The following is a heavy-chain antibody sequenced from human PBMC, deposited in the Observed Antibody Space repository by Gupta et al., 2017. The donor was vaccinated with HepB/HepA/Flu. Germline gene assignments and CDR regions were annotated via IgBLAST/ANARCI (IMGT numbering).Heavy chain of an antibody. J-gene: IGHJ4*02. D-gene: IGHD5-12*01. CDR1: GFIFDDYA. Sequence: EVLLAQSGGGVVRPGGSLRLSCAMSGFIFDDYAMSWVRQAPGKGLEWVSFVYWGGGDTYYADSVKGRFTISRDNAKKALLLQMNNLRAEDTAFYFCESATGGYDDFHHDGGGQGTMVNVSS. CDR3: ESATGGYDDFHHDG. V-gene: IGHV3-20*04. CDR2: VYWGGGDT.